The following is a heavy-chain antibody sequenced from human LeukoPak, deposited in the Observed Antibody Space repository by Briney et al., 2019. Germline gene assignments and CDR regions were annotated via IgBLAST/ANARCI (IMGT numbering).Heavy chain of an antibody. J-gene: IGHJ4*01. V-gene: IGHV3-23*01. CDR2: ITNSGDNT. CDR1: GFTFTTLA. CDR3: AKDARRTDGWYFFDY. D-gene: IGHD6-19*01. Sequence: PGGSLRPSCAASGFTFTTLAMGWVRQAPGKGLEWVSCITNSGDNTYYADSVKGRFTISRDNSKNTLYLQMHSLRAEDTAIYYCAKDARRTDGWYFFDYWGHGALVTVSS.